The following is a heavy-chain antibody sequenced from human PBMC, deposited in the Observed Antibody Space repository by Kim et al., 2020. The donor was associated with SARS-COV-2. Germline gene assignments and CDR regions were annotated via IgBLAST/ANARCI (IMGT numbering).Heavy chain of an antibody. V-gene: IGHV3-49*04. CDR3: TRNPPFDY. CDR2: IRSKGYGGTT. J-gene: IGHJ4*02. Sequence: GGSLRLSCTASGFTVADYALTWVRQAPGKGLEWVGFIRSKGYGGTTEYAASVKGRFTILRDDSKSIAYLQMNTLKTEDTAVYYCTRNPPFDYWGQGTLVT. CDR1: GFTVADYA.